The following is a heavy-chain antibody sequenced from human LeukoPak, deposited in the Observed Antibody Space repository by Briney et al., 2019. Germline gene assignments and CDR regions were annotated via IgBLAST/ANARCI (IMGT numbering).Heavy chain of an antibody. Sequence: PGGSLRLSCAVSGFTFSSYWMTWVRQAPGKGLEWVASIKEDGSEKYYEDSVKGRFTISRDNAKNSLYPQMNSLRAEDTAVYYCARDHHPSYYLPDYWGQGTLVTVSS. D-gene: IGHD1-26*01. J-gene: IGHJ4*02. CDR1: GFTFSSYW. CDR3: ARDHHPSYYLPDY. CDR2: IKEDGSEK. V-gene: IGHV3-7*04.